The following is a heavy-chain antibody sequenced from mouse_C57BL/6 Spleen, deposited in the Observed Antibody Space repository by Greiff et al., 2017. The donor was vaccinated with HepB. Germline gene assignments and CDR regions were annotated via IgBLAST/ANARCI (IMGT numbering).Heavy chain of an antibody. J-gene: IGHJ3*01. V-gene: IGHV1-75*01. CDR2: IFPGSGST. Sequence: VQLQQSGPELVKPGASVKISCKASGYTFTDYYINWVKQRPGQGLEWIGWIFPGSGSTYYNEKFKGKATLTVDKSSSTAYMLLSSLTSEDSAVYFGARRRGGSTQAWFAYWGQGTLVTVSA. CDR1: GYTFTDYY. D-gene: IGHD1-1*01. CDR3: ARRRGGSTQAWFAY.